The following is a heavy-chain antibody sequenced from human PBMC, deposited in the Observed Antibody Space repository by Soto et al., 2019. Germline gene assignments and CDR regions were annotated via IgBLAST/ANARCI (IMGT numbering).Heavy chain of an antibody. CDR2: ITSSSSAI. D-gene: IGHD6-19*01. CDR3: ARGQVAAIDY. J-gene: IGHJ4*02. V-gene: IGHV3-48*01. Sequence: EVQLVESGGGLVQAGGSLRLSCAASGFTFSSYSMNWVRQAPGKGLEWVSHITSSSSAIYYADSVKGRFTISRDNAKNPLYLQMNCLRADDTAVYYCARGQVAAIDYWGLGILVTVSS. CDR1: GFTFSSYS.